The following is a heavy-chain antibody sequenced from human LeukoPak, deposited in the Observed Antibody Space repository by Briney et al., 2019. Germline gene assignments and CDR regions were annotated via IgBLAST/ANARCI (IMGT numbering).Heavy chain of an antibody. CDR3: ARDYGGKFDY. CDR1: GGSISSYY. J-gene: IGHJ4*02. D-gene: IGHD4-23*01. Sequence: PSETLSLTSTVSGGSISSYYGTWIRRPQRKELEWIGYIYYSGSTNYNPSLKSRLTMSVDTSKNQFSLKLSSVTAADTAVYYCARDYGGKFDYWGQGTLVTVSS. V-gene: IGHV4-59*01. CDR2: IYYSGST.